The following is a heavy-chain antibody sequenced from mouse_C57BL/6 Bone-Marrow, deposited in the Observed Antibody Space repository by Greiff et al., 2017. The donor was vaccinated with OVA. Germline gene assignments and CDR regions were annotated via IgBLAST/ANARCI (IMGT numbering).Heavy chain of an antibody. Sequence: VQLQQSGTELVKPGASVKLSCKASGYTFTSYWMHWVKQRPGQGLEWIGNINPSNGGTNHNEKFKSKATLTVDKSSSTAYMQLSSLTSEDSAVYYCARPTYSNSYWYFDVWGTGTTVTVSS. J-gene: IGHJ1*03. CDR2: INPSNGGT. D-gene: IGHD2-5*01. CDR3: ARPTYSNSYWYFDV. CDR1: GYTFTSYW. V-gene: IGHV1-53*01.